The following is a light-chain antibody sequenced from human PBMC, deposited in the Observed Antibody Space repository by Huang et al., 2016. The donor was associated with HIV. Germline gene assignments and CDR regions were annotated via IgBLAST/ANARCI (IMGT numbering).Light chain of an antibody. V-gene: IGKV3D-20*01. CDR2: DAS. J-gene: IGKJ2*01. CDR3: QQYGSSPYT. Sequence: EIVLTQSPATLSLSPGERATLSCGASQSVSSSYVAWYQQQPGLAPRRLIEDASSRATGIPDRFSGSGSGTDFTLTISRLEPEDFAVYYCQQYGSSPYTFGQGSKLEI. CDR1: QSVSSSY.